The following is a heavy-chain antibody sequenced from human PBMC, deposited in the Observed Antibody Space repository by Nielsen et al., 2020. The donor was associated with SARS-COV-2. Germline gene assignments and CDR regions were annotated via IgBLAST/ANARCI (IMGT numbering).Heavy chain of an antibody. CDR3: ARDKWLLTH. J-gene: IGHJ4*02. V-gene: IGHV4-34*01. Sequence: SETLSLTCAVYGGSFSGYYWSWIRQPPGKGLEWIGEINHSGSTNYNPSLKSRVTISVHTSKNQFSLRLSSVTAADTAVYYCARDKWLLTHWGQGTLVTVSS. D-gene: IGHD3-22*01. CDR2: INHSGST. CDR1: GGSFSGYY.